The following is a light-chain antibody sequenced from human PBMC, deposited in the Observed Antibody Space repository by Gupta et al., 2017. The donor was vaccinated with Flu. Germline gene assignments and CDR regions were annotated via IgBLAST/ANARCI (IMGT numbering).Light chain of an antibody. CDR1: SSNIGAGYD. CDR2: RNT. J-gene: IGLJ1*01. V-gene: IGLV1-40*01. CDR3: QSYDSSLSGFV. Sequence: QYVLTQPPSVSGAPGQRVTISCTGSSSNIGAGYDVHWYQQLPGTAPKLLIYRNTNRPSGVPDRFSGSKSGTSASLAITGLQAEDETDYYCQSYDSSLSGFVFGTGTKVTVL.